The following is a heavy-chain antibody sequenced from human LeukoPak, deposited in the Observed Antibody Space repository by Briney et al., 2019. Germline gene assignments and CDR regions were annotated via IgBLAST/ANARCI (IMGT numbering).Heavy chain of an antibody. Sequence: SETLSLTCTVSGGSISSGSYYWGWIRQPPGKGLEWIGSIYYSGSTYYNPSLKSRVTISVATSKNQFSLKLSSVTAADTAVYYCARGTGSSPPSYYFDYWGQGTLVTVSS. CDR3: ARGTGSSPPSYYFDY. CDR1: GGSISSGSYY. J-gene: IGHJ4*02. V-gene: IGHV4-39*07. CDR2: IYYSGST. D-gene: IGHD6-13*01.